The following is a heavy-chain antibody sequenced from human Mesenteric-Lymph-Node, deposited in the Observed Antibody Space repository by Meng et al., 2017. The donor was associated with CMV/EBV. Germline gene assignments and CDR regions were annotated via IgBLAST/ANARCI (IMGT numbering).Heavy chain of an antibody. CDR2: SNAGNGNT. D-gene: IGHD3-9*01. V-gene: IGHV1-3*02. Sequence: ASVKVSCKASGYTFTSYAMHWVRQAPGQRLEWMGWSNAGNGNTKYSQEFQGRVTITRDTSASTAYMELSSLRSEDTAVYYCARTEVVPPAIGYFVYWGQGTLVTVSS. J-gene: IGHJ4*02. CDR3: ARTEVVPPAIGYFVY. CDR1: GYTFTSYA.